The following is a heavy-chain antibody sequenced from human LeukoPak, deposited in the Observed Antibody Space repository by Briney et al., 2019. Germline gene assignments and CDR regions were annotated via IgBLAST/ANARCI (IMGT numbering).Heavy chain of an antibody. V-gene: IGHV3-23*01. CDR1: GFTLSDYA. D-gene: IGHD2-15*01. J-gene: IGHJ5*02. CDR3: AKGWPIAGDMKDWFTL. Sequence: GGSLRLSCGASGFTLSDYAMNWVRQTPERGLEWVAAITAGGVTTYYADSVKGRFTISRDNFRSTLTLEMSSLKYEDTAVYYCAKGWPIAGDMKDWFTLWGQGTLVTVSS. CDR2: ITAGGVTT.